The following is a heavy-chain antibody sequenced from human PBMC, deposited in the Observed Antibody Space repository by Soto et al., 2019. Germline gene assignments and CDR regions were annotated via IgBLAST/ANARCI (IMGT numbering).Heavy chain of an antibody. J-gene: IGHJ4*02. CDR3: ARERWIGLGHVLYFDY. CDR1: GFTVSSNY. D-gene: IGHD3-10*01. V-gene: IGHV3-53*04. Sequence: GGSLRLSCAASGFTVSSNYMSWVRQAPGKGLEWVSVIYSGGSTYYADSVKGRFTISRHNSKNTLYLQMNSLRAEDTAVYYCARERWIGLGHVLYFDYWGQGTLVTVSS. CDR2: IYSGGST.